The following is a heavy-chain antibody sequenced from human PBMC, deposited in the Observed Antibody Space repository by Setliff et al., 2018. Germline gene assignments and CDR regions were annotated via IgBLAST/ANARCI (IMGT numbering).Heavy chain of an antibody. V-gene: IGHV4-38-2*01. CDR3: ASPRRDDLDTPFDAFDL. J-gene: IGHJ3*01. Sequence: LSLTCAVSGYSISNGFYWGWIRQPPGKGLEWIATIYHRGRTYYNPSLDSRVTISLDTPKNQYSLRLRSVTAADTAVYYCASPRRDDLDTPFDAFDLWGQGTKITVSS. D-gene: IGHD1-1*01. CDR1: GYSISNGFY. CDR2: IYHRGRT.